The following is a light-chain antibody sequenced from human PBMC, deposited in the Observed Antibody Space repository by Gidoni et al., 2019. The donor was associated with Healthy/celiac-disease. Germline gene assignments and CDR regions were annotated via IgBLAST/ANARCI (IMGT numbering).Light chain of an antibody. V-gene: IGLV2-14*01. CDR1: SSDVGGYNY. CDR2: EVS. J-gene: IGLJ1*01. Sequence: QSALTQPASASGSPGQSITISCTGTSSDVGGYNYVPWYQQHPGKAPKLMIYEVSNRPSGVSNRFSGSKSGNTASLTISGLQAEDEADYYCSSYTSSSTLDVFGTGTKVTVL. CDR3: SSYTSSSTLDV.